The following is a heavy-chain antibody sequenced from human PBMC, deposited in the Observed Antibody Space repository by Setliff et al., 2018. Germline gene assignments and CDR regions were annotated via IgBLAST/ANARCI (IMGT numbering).Heavy chain of an antibody. Sequence: GGSLRLSCAASGFTFSNCWMSWVRQAPGKGLEWVANINPGGSEEYYLDSVKGRFTISRDNAKTSLYLLMNSLRADDTAVYFCASATGYWGQGILVTVSS. CDR1: GFTFSNCW. J-gene: IGHJ4*02. V-gene: IGHV3-7*01. CDR3: ASATGY. CDR2: INPGGSEE.